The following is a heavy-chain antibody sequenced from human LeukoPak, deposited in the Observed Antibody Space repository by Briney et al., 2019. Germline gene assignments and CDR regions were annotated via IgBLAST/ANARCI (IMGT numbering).Heavy chain of an antibody. V-gene: IGHV4-59*01. D-gene: IGHD6-19*01. CDR1: GGSISSYY. Sequence: SETLSLTCTVSGGSISSYYWSWFRQPPGKGLEWIGYIYYSGSTNYNPSLKSRVTISVDTSKNQFSLKLSSVTAADTAVYYCARESPSSGWYEYWGQGTLVTVSS. J-gene: IGHJ4*02. CDR3: ARESPSSGWYEY. CDR2: IYYSGST.